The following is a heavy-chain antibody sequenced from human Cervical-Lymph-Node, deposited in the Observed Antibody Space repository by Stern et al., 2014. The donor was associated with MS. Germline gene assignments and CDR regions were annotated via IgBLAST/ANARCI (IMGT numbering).Heavy chain of an antibody. CDR1: GYSFTNYW. CDR2: IYPGDSDT. CDR3: ARGSGYSTY. J-gene: IGHJ4*02. V-gene: IGHV5-51*01. Sequence: EDQLVESGAEVRKPGESLKISCKTSGYSFTNYWIAWVRQMPGKGLEMMGVIYPGDSDTKYPPSIQGRVTISADKSITTAYLHWDSLEASDTAMYYCARGSGYSTYWGQGTLVTVSS. D-gene: IGHD5-12*01.